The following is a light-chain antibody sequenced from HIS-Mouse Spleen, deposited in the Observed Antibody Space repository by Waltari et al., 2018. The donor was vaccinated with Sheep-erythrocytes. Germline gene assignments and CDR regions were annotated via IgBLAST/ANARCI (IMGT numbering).Light chain of an antibody. Sequence: QSALTQPRSVSGPPGQSVTISCTGTSSDVCRYNYVSWYQQHPGKAPKLMIYDVSKRPSGVPDRFSGSKSGNTASLTISGLQAEDEADYYCCSYAGSYNHVFTTGTKVTVL. V-gene: IGLV2-11*01. CDR2: DVS. J-gene: IGLJ1*01. CDR1: SSDVCRYNY. CDR3: CSYAGSYNHV.